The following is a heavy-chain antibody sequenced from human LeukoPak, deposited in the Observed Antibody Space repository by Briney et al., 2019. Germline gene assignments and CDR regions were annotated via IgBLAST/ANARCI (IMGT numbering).Heavy chain of an antibody. CDR2: IYYSGST. D-gene: IGHD5-12*01. J-gene: IGHJ4*02. CDR3: AKRGPYSGYS. CDR1: GGSISSSSYY. Sequence: SETLSLTCTVSGGSISSSSYYWGWIRQPPGKGLEWIGSIYYSGSTYYNPSLRSRVTISVDTSKNQFSLKLSSVAAADTAVYYCAKRGPYSGYSWGQGTLVTVSS. V-gene: IGHV4-39*01.